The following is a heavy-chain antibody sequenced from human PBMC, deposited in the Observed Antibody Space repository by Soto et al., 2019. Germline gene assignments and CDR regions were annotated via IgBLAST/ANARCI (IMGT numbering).Heavy chain of an antibody. V-gene: IGHV3-49*03. CDR3: TRRGYYDSSGPSPFDY. Sequence: GGSLRLSCTASGFTFGDYAMSWFRQAPGKGLEWVGFIRSKAYGGTTEYAASVKGRFTISRDDSKSIAYLQMNSLKTEDTAVYYCTRRGYYDSSGPSPFDYWGQGTLVTVSS. CDR2: IRSKAYGGTT. J-gene: IGHJ4*02. CDR1: GFTFGDYA. D-gene: IGHD3-22*01.